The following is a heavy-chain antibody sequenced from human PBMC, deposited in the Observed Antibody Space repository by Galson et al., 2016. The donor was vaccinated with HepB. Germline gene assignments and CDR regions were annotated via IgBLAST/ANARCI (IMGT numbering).Heavy chain of an antibody. J-gene: IGHJ4*02. CDR3: ARVGRLDFWSGFSVPPFDY. V-gene: IGHV4-31*03. CDR1: GGSISSGGDH. Sequence: TLSLTCIVSGGSISSGGDHWSWIRQHPGKGLEWIAYIYYSGSTYYNPSLKSRVTISVDTSKNQFSLKLSSVTAADTAVYYCARVGRLDFWSGFSVPPFDYWGQGILVTVSS. D-gene: IGHD3-3*01. CDR2: IYYSGST.